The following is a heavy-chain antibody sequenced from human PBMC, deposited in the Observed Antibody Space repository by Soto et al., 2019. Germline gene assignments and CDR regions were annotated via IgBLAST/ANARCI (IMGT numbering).Heavy chain of an antibody. CDR2: ISYDGSNK. J-gene: IGHJ6*02. Sequence: QVQLVESGGGVVQPGRSLRLSCAASGFTFSSYAMHWVRQAPGKGLEWVAVISYDGSNKYYADSVKGRFTISRDNSKNTLYLQMNSLRAEDTAVYYCARAGTDYWVYYYYYGMDVWGQGTTVTVSS. CDR1: GFTFSSYA. V-gene: IGHV3-30-3*01. D-gene: IGHD1-26*01. CDR3: ARAGTDYWVYYYYYGMDV.